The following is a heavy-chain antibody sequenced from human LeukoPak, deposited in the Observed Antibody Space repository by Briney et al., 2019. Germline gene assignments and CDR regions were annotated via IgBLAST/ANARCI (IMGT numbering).Heavy chain of an antibody. J-gene: IGHJ4*02. CDR3: AKDLEYSSSSGFDY. Sequence: PGGSLRLSCAASGFTFDDYAMHWARQAPGKGLEWVSGISWNSGSIGYADSVKGRFTISRDNAKNSLYLRMNSLRAEDMALYYCAKDLEYSSSSGFDYWGQGTLVTVSS. CDR1: GFTFDDYA. D-gene: IGHD6-6*01. V-gene: IGHV3-9*03. CDR2: ISWNSGSI.